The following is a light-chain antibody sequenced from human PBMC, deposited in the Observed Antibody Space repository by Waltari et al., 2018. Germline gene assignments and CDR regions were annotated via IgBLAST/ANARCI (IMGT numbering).Light chain of an antibody. CDR3: QQYNSYPFT. Sequence: DIQMTQSPSTLSASVGDRVTISCRASQSISNWLAWYQQKPGKAPKLLIYQAYSLESGVPSRFSGSGSGTEFTLTISSLQPDDFATYYCQQYNSYPFTFGPGTIVEIK. V-gene: IGKV1-5*03. J-gene: IGKJ3*01. CDR1: QSISNW. CDR2: QAY.